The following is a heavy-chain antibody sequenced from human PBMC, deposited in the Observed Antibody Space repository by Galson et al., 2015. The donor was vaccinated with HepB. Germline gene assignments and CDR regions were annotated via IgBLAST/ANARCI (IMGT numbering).Heavy chain of an antibody. CDR3: VKGLWFGELTPFDY. V-gene: IGHV3-64D*06. D-gene: IGHD3-10*01. J-gene: IGHJ4*02. CDR2: ITSDGINI. CDR1: GFTFSTYA. Sequence: SLRLSCAASGFTFSTYAMHWVRQAPGKGLEYVSGITSDGINIYYAGSVKGRFIISRDNSKNTLFLQMRSLIPEDTAVYYCVKGLWFGELTPFDYWGQGTLVTVSS.